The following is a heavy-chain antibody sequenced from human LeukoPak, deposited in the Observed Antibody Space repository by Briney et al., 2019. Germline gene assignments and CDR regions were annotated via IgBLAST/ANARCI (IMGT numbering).Heavy chain of an antibody. J-gene: IGHJ4*02. D-gene: IGHD1-26*01. CDR1: GFTFSSYG. CDR3: AKDHGEGELLPCPLDY. Sequence: GGSLRLSCAASGFTFSSYGMHWVRQAPGKGLEWVAFIRYDGSNKYYADSVKGRFTISRDNSKNTLYLQMNSLRAEDTAVYYCAKDHGEGELLPCPLDYLGQGTLVTVSP. V-gene: IGHV3-30*02. CDR2: IRYDGSNK.